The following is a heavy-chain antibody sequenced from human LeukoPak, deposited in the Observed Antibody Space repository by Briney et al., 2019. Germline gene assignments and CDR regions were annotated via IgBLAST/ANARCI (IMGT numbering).Heavy chain of an antibody. CDR2: IYYSGST. V-gene: IGHV4-31*03. CDR3: ARLGWVEVVPAAIHNWFDP. Sequence: SETLSLTCTVSGGSISSGGYYWSWIRQHPGKGLEWIGYIYYSGSTYYNPSLKSRVTISVDTSKNQFSLKLSSVTAADTAVYYCARLGWVEVVPAAIHNWFDPWGQGTLVTVSS. D-gene: IGHD2-2*01. J-gene: IGHJ5*02. CDR1: GGSISSGGYY.